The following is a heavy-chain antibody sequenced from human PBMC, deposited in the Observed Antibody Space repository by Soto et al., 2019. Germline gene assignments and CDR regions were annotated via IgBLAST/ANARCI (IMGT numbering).Heavy chain of an antibody. D-gene: IGHD3-9*01. Sequence: PSETLYVTRTISGVSISAYYCGWSRQPPWQGLEWIGYIHPGWGANYNPSLKSRVTISVDTSKNQFSLKLSSVTAADTAVYYCARDGSLQTSYYYILTGPWNWFDPWGQGTLVTVS. J-gene: IGHJ5*02. V-gene: IGHV4-59*01. CDR3: ARDGSLQTSYYYILTGPWNWFDP. CDR2: IHPGWGA. CDR1: GVSISAYY.